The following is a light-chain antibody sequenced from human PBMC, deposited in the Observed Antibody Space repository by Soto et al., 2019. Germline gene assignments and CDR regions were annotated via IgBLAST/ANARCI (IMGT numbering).Light chain of an antibody. V-gene: IGKV3D-15*01. CDR3: QQYNNWPSIT. CDR2: GAS. Sequence: EIVLTQSPGTLSLSPGERAPLSGRASQSVSNYYLAWYQQKPGQAPRLLICGASIRDTCIPDRCSGSVSGTEFTLTISSLQSENLAVYDGQQYNNWPSITFGQGTRLEIK. CDR1: QSVSNY. J-gene: IGKJ5*01.